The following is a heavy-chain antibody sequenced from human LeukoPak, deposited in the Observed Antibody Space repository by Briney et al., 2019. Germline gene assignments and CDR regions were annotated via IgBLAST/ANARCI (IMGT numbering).Heavy chain of an antibody. CDR1: GFTFSSSA. Sequence: GGSLRLSCAASGFTFSSSAMSWVRQAPGKGLEWVAVISYDGSNKYYADSVKGRFTISRDNSKNTLYLQMNSLRAEDTAVYYCAKNSGYSSGWYYDYWGQGTLVTVSS. J-gene: IGHJ4*02. CDR2: ISYDGSNK. V-gene: IGHV3-30*18. D-gene: IGHD6-19*01. CDR3: AKNSGYSSGWYYDY.